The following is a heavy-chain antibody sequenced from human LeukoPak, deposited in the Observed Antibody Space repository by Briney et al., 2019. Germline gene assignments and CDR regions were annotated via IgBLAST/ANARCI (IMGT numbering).Heavy chain of an antibody. CDR2: ISSSSSYI. CDR3: ARDRLPYGSGSYWKD. CDR1: GFTFSSYS. V-gene: IGHV3-21*01. Sequence: PGGSLRLSCAASGFTFSSYSMNWVRQAPGKGLEWVSSISSSSSYIYYVDSVKGRFTISRDNAKNSLYLQMNSLRAEDTAVYYCARDRLPYGSGSYWKDWGQGTLVTVSS. D-gene: IGHD3-10*01. J-gene: IGHJ4*02.